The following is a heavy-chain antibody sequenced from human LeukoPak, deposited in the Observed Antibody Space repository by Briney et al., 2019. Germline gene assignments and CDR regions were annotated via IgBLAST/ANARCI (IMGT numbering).Heavy chain of an antibody. D-gene: IGHD3-22*01. CDR1: GFTFTGSA. CDR2: IVVGSGNT. V-gene: IGHV1-58*02. Sequence: SVKVSCKASGFTFTGSAMQWVRQARGQRLEWIGWIVVGSGNTNYAEKFQERVTITRDMSTSTAYMELSSLRSEDTAVYYCARDSAYYYDSSGSHFDYWGQGTLVTVSS. CDR3: ARDSAYYYDSSGSHFDY. J-gene: IGHJ4*02.